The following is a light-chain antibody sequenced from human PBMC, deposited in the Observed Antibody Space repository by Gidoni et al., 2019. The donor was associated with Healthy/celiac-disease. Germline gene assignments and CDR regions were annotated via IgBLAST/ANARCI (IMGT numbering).Light chain of an antibody. V-gene: IGKV2-30*01. CDR1: QSLVYSDGNTY. CDR3: MQGTHWPLNT. J-gene: IGKJ2*01. Sequence: DVVMTQSPLSLPVTLGQPASISCRSSQSLVYSDGNTYLTWFQQRPGHSPDRFSGSGSGTDFTLKISRVEAEDVGVYYCMQGTHWPLNTFGQGTKLEIK.